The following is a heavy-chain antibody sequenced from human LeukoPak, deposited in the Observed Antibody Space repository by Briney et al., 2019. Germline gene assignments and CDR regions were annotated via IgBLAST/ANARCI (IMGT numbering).Heavy chain of an antibody. V-gene: IGHV3-21*01. CDR2: ISSSSSYI. Sequence: GGSLRLSCAASGFTFSSYSMNWVRQAPGKGLEWVSSISSSSSYIYYADSVKGRFTISRDNAKNSLYLQMNSLRAEDTAVYYCARGHGFMGSYHRGPFDYWGQGTLVTVSS. D-gene: IGHD3-10*01. CDR3: ARGHGFMGSYHRGPFDY. J-gene: IGHJ4*02. CDR1: GFTFSSYS.